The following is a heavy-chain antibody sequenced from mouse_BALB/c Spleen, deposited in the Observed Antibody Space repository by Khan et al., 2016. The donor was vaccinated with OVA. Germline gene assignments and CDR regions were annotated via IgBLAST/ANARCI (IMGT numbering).Heavy chain of an antibody. Sequence: VELVESGAELAKPGASVKMSCTASGYTFTTYRMNWIKQRPGQGLEWIGYINPSNGYTEYNKNLKEMATLNANESSSTAYMQLNSLPSEDSAVYYCARRGVYCIITYWGQGTLVTVSA. J-gene: IGHJ3*01. CDR2: INPSNGYT. CDR3: ARRGVYCIITY. V-gene: IGHV1-4*01. D-gene: IGHD1-2*01. CDR1: GYTFTTYR.